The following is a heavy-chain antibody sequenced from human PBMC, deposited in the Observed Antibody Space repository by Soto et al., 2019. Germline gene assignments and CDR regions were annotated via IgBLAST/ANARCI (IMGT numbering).Heavy chain of an antibody. CDR1: GGTFRNYP. CDR2: IFPLTDTP. CDR3: ARGPLVVFNYFES. Sequence: QVQLVQSGAEVKKPGSSVKVSCKASGGTFRNYPINWVRQAPGQGLEWMGSIFPLTDTPDYAQNFLARLTISADKATSTAYMELSSLTSDDTAMYFCARGPLVVFNYFESWGQGTLVTVSS. V-gene: IGHV1-69*08. J-gene: IGHJ4*02.